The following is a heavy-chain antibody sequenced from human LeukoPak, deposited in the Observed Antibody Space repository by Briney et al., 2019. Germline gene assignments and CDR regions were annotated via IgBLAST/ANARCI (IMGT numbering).Heavy chain of an antibody. Sequence: PSETLSLTCTVSGYSLSSGYYRGGIRQPPGKGLAWIGSIYHSGSTYYNPSLKSRVTISVDTSKNQFSLKLSSVTAADTAVYYCARVHTMVRGVMPNWFDPWGQGTLVTVSS. CDR3: ARVHTMVRGVMPNWFDP. CDR2: IYHSGST. V-gene: IGHV4-38-2*02. J-gene: IGHJ5*02. D-gene: IGHD3-10*01. CDR1: GYSLSSGYY.